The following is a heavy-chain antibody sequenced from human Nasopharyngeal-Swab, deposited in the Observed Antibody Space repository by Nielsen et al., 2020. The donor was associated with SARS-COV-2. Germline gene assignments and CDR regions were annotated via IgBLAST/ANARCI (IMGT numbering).Heavy chain of an antibody. CDR3: ARDIPAAIEKGFPSFLYLSYGMDV. CDR1: GFTFSSYA. D-gene: IGHD2-2*01. CDR2: ISYDGSNK. V-gene: IGHV3-30-3*01. Sequence: GGSLRLSCAAPGFTFSSYAMHWVRQAPGKGLEWVAVISYDGSNKYYADSVKGRFTISRDNSKNTLYLQMNSLRAEDTAVYYCARDIPAAIEKGFPSFLYLSYGMDVWGQGTTVTVSS. J-gene: IGHJ6*02.